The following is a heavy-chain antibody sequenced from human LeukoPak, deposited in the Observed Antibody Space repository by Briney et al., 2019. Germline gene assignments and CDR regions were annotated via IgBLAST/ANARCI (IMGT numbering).Heavy chain of an antibody. CDR3: AXDXIXXVXATXAXXFDY. J-gene: IGHJ4*02. V-gene: IGHV4-38-2*01. CDR1: YSIXXGYY. CDR2: IYHSGST. D-gene: IGHD2-15*01. Sequence: YSIXXGYYWGWIRQPPGKGLEWIGSIYHSGSTYYNPSLKSRVTISVDTSKNQFSLKLSSVTAADTAVYYCAXDXIXXVXATXAXXFDYWGQGXLVTVSS.